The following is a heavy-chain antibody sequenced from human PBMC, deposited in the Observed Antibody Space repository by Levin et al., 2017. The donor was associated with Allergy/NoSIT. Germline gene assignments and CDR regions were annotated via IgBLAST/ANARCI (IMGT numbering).Heavy chain of an antibody. CDR3: ARSNRKWEYMETGPNLDY. Sequence: GSLRLSCAASGFSFSDYNMHWVRQAPGKGLEWVAVIWYNDNNKFYGDSVMGRFTISRDNSKNTLYLQMNSLGVEDTAVYYCARSNRKWEYMETGPNLDYWGRGTLVTVSS. D-gene: IGHD1-26*01. CDR1: GFSFSDYN. J-gene: IGHJ4*02. CDR2: IWYNDNNK. V-gene: IGHV3-33*01.